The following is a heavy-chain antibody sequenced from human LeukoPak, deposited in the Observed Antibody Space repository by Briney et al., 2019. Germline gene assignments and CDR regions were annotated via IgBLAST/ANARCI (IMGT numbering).Heavy chain of an antibody. J-gene: IGHJ5*02. V-gene: IGHV1-46*01. Sequence: ASAKVSCKASGYTFTSYYMHWVRQAPGQGLEWMGIINPSGGSTSYAQKFQGRVTMTRDTSTSTVYMELSSLRSEDTAVYYCARDPVSPTGWFDPWGQGTLVTVSS. CDR1: GYTFTSYY. CDR2: INPSGGST. D-gene: IGHD2/OR15-2a*01. CDR3: ARDPVSPTGWFDP.